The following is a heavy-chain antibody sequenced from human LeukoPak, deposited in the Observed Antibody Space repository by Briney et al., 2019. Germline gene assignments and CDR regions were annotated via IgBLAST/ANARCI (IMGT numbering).Heavy chain of an antibody. CDR2: ISYDGSNK. Sequence: GGALRLSCGASGFTFRSYAMHWGRQAPGKGLGGGVVISYDGSNKYYADSVKGRFTISRDNSENTLYLQMNSLRAEDTAVYYCARDKYDILTGYYKSSYYYGMDVWGQGTTVTVSS. J-gene: IGHJ6*02. V-gene: IGHV3-30-3*01. CDR3: ARDKYDILTGYYKSSYYYGMDV. D-gene: IGHD3-9*01. CDR1: GFTFRSYA.